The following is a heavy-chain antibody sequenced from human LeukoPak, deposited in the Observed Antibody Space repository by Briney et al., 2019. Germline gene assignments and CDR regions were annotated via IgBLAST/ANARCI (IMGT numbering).Heavy chain of an antibody. CDR3: AGERGYGSRFDL. J-gene: IGHJ5*02. D-gene: IGHD3-10*01. CDR1: GYTFISYV. V-gene: IGHV1-3*01. Sequence: ASLKVSCKASGYTFISYVMHWVRQAPGQRREWMGWINAGKGNTKYSQKFQGRVTITRDTSASTTYMGIGSLRSEGTAVYYCAGERGYGSRFDLWGQGTLVTVSS. CDR2: INAGKGNT.